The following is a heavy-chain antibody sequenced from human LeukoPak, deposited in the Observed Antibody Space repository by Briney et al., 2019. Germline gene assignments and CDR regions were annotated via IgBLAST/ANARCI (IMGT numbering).Heavy chain of an antibody. Sequence: GGSLRLSCAASGFTFGSYGMHWVRQAPGKGLEWVAVISYDGSNKYYADSVKGRFTISRDNSKNTLYLQMNSLRAEDTAVYYCARGHIWFGELLYAFDYWGQGTLVTVSS. CDR1: GFTFGSYG. V-gene: IGHV3-30*03. J-gene: IGHJ4*02. CDR3: ARGHIWFGELLYAFDY. CDR2: ISYDGSNK. D-gene: IGHD3-10*01.